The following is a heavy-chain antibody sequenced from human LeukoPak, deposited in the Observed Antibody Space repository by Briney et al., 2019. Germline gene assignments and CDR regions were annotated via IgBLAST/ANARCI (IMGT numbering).Heavy chain of an antibody. CDR1: GXSISTYY. CDR3: ARDVSVCSGGSCYSVNAFDI. Sequence: SETLSLTCAVSGXSISTYYWSWVRQPPGKGLEWIGYIYYSGSTNYNPSLNNRVTISVDPSKNKFSLKLNSVTTADPAVYYCARDVSVCSGGSCYSVNAFDIWGQGAMVTVSS. J-gene: IGHJ3*02. V-gene: IGHV4-59*01. CDR2: IYYSGST. D-gene: IGHD2-15*01.